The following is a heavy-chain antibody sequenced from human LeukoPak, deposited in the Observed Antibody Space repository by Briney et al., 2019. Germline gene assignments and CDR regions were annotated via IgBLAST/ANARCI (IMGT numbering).Heavy chain of an antibody. D-gene: IGHD5-12*01. V-gene: IGHV3-21*01. CDR1: GFTFSSYS. Sequence: GGSLRLSCAASGFTFSSYSMNWVRQAPGKGLEWVSSISSSSSYIYYADSVKGRSTISRDNAKNSLYLQMNSLRAEDTAVYYCARDLSSNSGYDFGGPFDYWGQGTLVTVSS. CDR3: ARDLSSNSGYDFGGPFDY. J-gene: IGHJ4*02. CDR2: ISSSSSYI.